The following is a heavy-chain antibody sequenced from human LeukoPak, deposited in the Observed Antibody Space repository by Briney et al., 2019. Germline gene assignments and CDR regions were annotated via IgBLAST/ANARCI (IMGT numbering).Heavy chain of an antibody. CDR1: GFAVSSHS. CDR3: ARGRDGSGIYFDY. CDR2: IYGDSGSST. D-gene: IGHD3-10*01. J-gene: IGHJ4*02. V-gene: IGHV3-53*05. Sequence: GGSLRLSCAASGFAVSSHSMSWVRQAPGKRLEWVSVIYGDSGSSTYYADSVKGRFTISRDNSKNTLYLQMNSLRAEDTAVYYCARGRDGSGIYFDYWGQGTLVTVSS.